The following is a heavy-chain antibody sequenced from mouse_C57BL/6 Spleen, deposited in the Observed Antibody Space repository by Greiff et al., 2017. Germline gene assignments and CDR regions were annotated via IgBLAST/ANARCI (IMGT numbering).Heavy chain of an antibody. V-gene: IGHV5-17*01. CDR3: ARDGSSFAY. D-gene: IGHD1-1*01. J-gene: IGHJ2*01. CDR2: ISSGSSTI. CDR1: GFTFSDYG. Sequence: EVQLVESGGGLVKPGGSLKLSCAASGFTFSDYGMHWVRQAPEKGLEWVAYISSGSSTIYYADTVEGRFTISRDNAKNTLFLQMTSLRSEDTAMYYCARDGSSFAYWGQGTTLTVSS.